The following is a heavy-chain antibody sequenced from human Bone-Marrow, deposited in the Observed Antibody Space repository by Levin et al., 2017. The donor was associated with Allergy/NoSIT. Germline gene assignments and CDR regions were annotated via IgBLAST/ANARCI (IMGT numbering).Heavy chain of an antibody. J-gene: IGHJ3*02. CDR1: GFTFSSYA. CDR2: ISGSGGST. D-gene: IGHD6-13*01. CDR3: AKTVIAAAGRPDAFDI. V-gene: IGHV3-23*01. Sequence: PGGSLRLSCAASGFTFSSYAMSWVRQAPGKGLEWVSAISGSGGSTYYADSVKGRFTISRDNSKNTLYLQMNSLRAEDTAVYYCAKTVIAAAGRPDAFDIWGQGTMVTVSS.